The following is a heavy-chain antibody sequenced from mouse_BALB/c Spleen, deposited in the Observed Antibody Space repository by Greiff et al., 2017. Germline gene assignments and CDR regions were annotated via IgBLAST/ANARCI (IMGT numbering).Heavy chain of an antibody. D-gene: IGHD2-4*01. CDR1: GYTFTSYT. V-gene: IGHV1-4*01. CDR2: INPSTGYT. J-gene: IGHJ3*01. CDR3: ARNYDYDEGGFAY. Sequence: QVQLQQSGAELARPGASVKMSCKASGYTFTSYTMHWVNQRPGQGLEWIGYINPSTGYTEYNQKFKDKATLTADKSSSTAYMQLSSLTSEDSAVYYCARNYDYDEGGFAYWGQGTLVTVSA.